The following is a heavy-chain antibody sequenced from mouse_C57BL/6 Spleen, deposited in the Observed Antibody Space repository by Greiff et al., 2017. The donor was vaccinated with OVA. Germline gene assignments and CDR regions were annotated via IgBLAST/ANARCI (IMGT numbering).Heavy chain of an antibody. Sequence: VQLQQSGPELVKPGASVKISCKASGYTFTDYYMNWVKQSHGKSLEWIGDINPNNGGTSYNQKFKGKATLTVDKSSSTAYMELRSLTSEDSAVYYCARYRLGPDYWGQGTTLTVSS. CDR3: ARYRLGPDY. D-gene: IGHD4-1*01. CDR2: INPNNGGT. V-gene: IGHV1-26*01. CDR1: GYTFTDYY. J-gene: IGHJ2*01.